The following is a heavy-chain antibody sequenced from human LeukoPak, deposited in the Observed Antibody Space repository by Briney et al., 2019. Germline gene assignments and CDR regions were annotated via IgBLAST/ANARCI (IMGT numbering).Heavy chain of an antibody. CDR2: ISSSSTI. J-gene: IGHJ6*04. V-gene: IGHV3-48*01. CDR1: GFTFSSYS. CDR3: ARGKISGFGVVPVWMDV. Sequence: GGSLRLSCAASGFTFSSYSMNWVRQAPGKGLEWVSYISSSSTIYYADSVKGRFTISRDNAKNSLYLQMNSLRAEDTAVYYCARGKISGFGVVPVWMDVWGKGTTVTVSS. D-gene: IGHD3-3*01.